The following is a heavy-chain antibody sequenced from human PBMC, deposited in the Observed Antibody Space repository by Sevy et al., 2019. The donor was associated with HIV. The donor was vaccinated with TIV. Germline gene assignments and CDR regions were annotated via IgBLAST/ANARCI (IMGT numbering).Heavy chain of an antibody. Sequence: SETLSLTCTVSGGSIGRYYWSWIRQSPGRGLEWIGYIYYDGSTDYNSSLKSRVTISLDTSKNQFSLGLNSVTAADTAVYYCARDAGNYHDSSNYYYVYAFDIWGQGTLVTISS. CDR1: GGSIGRYY. CDR2: IYYDGST. D-gene: IGHD3-22*01. J-gene: IGHJ3*02. CDR3: ARDAGNYHDSSNYYYVYAFDI. V-gene: IGHV4-59*01.